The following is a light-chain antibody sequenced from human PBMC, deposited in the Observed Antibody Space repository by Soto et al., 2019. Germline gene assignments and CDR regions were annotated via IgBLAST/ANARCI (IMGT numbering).Light chain of an antibody. CDR1: SSDVGGYNY. V-gene: IGLV2-14*01. J-gene: IGLJ2*01. Sequence: QSALTQPASVSGSPGQSITISCTGTSSDVGGYNYVSWYQQHPGKAPKLMIYDVSNRPSGVSNRFSGSKSGNTASLTISGLQAEDEADYYCSSYTSSSTLVVFVGGTKVTVL. CDR2: DVS. CDR3: SSYTSSSTLVV.